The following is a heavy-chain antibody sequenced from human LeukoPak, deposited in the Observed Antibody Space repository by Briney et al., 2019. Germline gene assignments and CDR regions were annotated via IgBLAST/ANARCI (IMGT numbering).Heavy chain of an antibody. CDR3: ARNTNGLGDVNWFDP. CDR1: GASIMSHEY. D-gene: IGHD2-8*01. J-gene: IGHJ5*02. CDR2: IHRGGTT. Sequence: SETLSLTRAVSGASIMSHEYWNWIRQPPGKGLEWIGFIHRGGTTNYNPSLEGRVAISVDTSKNQFSLTLTSVTDADTAVYYCARNTNGLGDVNWFDPWGQGTLATVSS. V-gene: IGHV4-59*11.